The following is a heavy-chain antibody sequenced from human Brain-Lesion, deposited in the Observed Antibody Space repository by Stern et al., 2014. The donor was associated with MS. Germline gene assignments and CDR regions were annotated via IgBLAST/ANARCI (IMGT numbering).Heavy chain of an antibody. Sequence: QVQLVQSGGCVVQPGRPLRLSCAASGFTFSSFGMHWVRQAPGKGLEWVAVISYDGSNKYYADSVKGRFTISRDNSKNTLYMQMNSLRAEDTAVYYCAKDRQWLTYFFDYWGQGSLVTVSS. J-gene: IGHJ4*02. D-gene: IGHD3-22*01. CDR1: GFTFSSFG. V-gene: IGHV3-30*18. CDR3: AKDRQWLTYFFDY. CDR2: ISYDGSNK.